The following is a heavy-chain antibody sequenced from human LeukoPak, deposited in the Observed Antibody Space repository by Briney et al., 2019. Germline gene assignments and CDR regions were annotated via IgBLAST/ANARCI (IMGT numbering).Heavy chain of an antibody. Sequence: GGSLRLSCAASGFTFSTYGMHWVRQAPGKGLEWVVVISNDGRNKNYADSVKGRFTISRDNSKNTVFLQMNSLRAEDTAVYYCTKGYSGYDYAFDVWGQGTMVTVSS. CDR2: ISNDGRNK. J-gene: IGHJ3*01. CDR3: TKGYSGYDYAFDV. CDR1: GFTFSTYG. D-gene: IGHD5-12*01. V-gene: IGHV3-30*18.